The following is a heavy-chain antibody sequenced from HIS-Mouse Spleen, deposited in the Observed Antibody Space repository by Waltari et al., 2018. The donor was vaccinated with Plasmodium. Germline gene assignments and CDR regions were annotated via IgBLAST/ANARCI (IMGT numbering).Heavy chain of an antibody. CDR3: ASSWYWYFDL. D-gene: IGHD6-13*01. J-gene: IGHJ2*01. CDR2: IKQDGSEK. V-gene: IGHV3-7*01. CDR1: GSTFSSYW. Sequence: EVPRVESGGGLVQPGGSLRLSCAASGSTFSSYWMSWVRQAPGKGLEWVANIKQDGSEKYYVDSVKGRFTISRDNAKNSLYLQMNSLRAEDTAVYYCASSWYWYFDLWGRGTLVTVSS.